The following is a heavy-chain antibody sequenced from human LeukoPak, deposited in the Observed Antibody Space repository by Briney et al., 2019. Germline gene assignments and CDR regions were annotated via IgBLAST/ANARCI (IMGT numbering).Heavy chain of an antibody. CDR3: ARGARVVKYCSGGSCYESNWFDP. CDR2: INPSSGST. Sequence: ASVKVSCKASGYTFTSYYMHWVRQAHGQGLEWMGIINPSSGSTSYAQKFQGRVTMTRDTSTSTVYMELSSLRSEDTAVYYCARGARVVKYCSGGSCYESNWFDPWGQGTLVTVSS. CDR1: GYTFTSYY. V-gene: IGHV1-46*01. D-gene: IGHD2-15*01. J-gene: IGHJ5*02.